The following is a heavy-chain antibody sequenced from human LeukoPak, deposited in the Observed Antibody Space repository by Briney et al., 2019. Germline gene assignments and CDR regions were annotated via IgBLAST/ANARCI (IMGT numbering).Heavy chain of an antibody. CDR1: GATFSSYA. D-gene: IGHD5-12*01. CDR2: IIPIFGTA. CDR3: ARSQLSITSGYDLRS. V-gene: IGHV1-69*05. J-gene: IGHJ4*02. Sequence: SVKLSCKASGATFSSYAISWVRHAPGQGLEWMGGIIPIFGTANYAQKFQGRVTITTDESTSTAYMELSSLRSEDTAVYYCARSQLSITSGYDLRSWGQGTLVTVSS.